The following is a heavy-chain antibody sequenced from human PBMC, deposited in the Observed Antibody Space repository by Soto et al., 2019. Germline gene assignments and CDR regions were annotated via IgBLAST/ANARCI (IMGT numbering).Heavy chain of an antibody. Sequence: GASVKVSCKTSGYTFSSYSINWVRQAPGQGLEWMAWISTYSGNTHYAERVQGRVTVTLDKSARTAFMEMRGLTSDDTAVYFCARDNGYYDLWGQGTLVT. CDR1: GYTFSSYS. CDR3: ARDNGYYDL. J-gene: IGHJ4*02. V-gene: IGHV1-18*04. CDR2: ISTYSGNT.